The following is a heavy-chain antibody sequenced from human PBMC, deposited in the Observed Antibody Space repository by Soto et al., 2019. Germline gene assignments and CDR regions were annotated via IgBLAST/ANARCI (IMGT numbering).Heavy chain of an antibody. CDR3: ARRFVVVAAKRAHNWFDP. Sequence: WASVKVSCKASGYTFTNYAIHWVRQGPGQRLEWMGWINAGNGKTKYSQNFQGRVTITTDTSTSTAYMELRSLRSDDTAVYYCARRFVVVAAKRAHNWFDPWGQGTLVTVSS. CDR1: GYTFTNYA. D-gene: IGHD2-15*01. V-gene: IGHV1-3*01. J-gene: IGHJ5*02. CDR2: INAGNGKT.